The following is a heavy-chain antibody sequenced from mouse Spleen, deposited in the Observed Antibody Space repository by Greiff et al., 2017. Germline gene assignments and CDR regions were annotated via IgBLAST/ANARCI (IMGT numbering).Heavy chain of an antibody. CDR2: INPSTGGT. V-gene: IGHV1-42*01. D-gene: IGHD1-1*01. J-gene: IGHJ3*01. CDR1: GYSFTGYY. CDR3: ARSWPLYYGSSYPFAY. Sequence: EVQLQQSGPELVKPGASVKISCKASGYSFTGYYMNWVKQSPEKSLEWIGEINPSTGGTTYNQKFKAKATLTVDKSSSTAYMQLKSLTSEDSAVYYCARSWPLYYGSSYPFAYWGQGTLVTVSA.